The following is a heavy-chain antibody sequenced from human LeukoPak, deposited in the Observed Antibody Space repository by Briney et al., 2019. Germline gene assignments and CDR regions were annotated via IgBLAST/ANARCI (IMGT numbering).Heavy chain of an antibody. D-gene: IGHD2-15*01. CDR1: GYTFTGYY. CDR2: INPNSGGT. CDR3: ASFFSCSGGSCYTDLLPKPIYFDY. V-gene: IGHV1-2*06. Sequence: GASVKVSCKASGYTFTGYYMHWVRQAPGQGLEWMGRINPNSGGTNYAQKFRGRVTMTRDTSISTAYMELSRLRSDDTAVYYCASFFSCSGGSCYTDLLPKPIYFDYWGQGTLVTVSS. J-gene: IGHJ4*02.